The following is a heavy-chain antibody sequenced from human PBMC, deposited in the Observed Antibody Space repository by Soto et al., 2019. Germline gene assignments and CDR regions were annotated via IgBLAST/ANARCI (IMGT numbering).Heavy chain of an antibody. V-gene: IGHV1-3*01. D-gene: IGHD6-13*01. CDR3: ARDPIAAAGICWFDP. J-gene: IGHJ5*02. Sequence: ASVKVSCKTSGYTFTTYALHWVRQAPGHRLEWMGWINAGNGDTKYSQKFQGRVTIIRDTSTSTAYMELRSLRSDDTAVYYCARDPIAAAGICWFDPWGQGTLVTVSS. CDR2: INAGNGDT. CDR1: GYTFTTYA.